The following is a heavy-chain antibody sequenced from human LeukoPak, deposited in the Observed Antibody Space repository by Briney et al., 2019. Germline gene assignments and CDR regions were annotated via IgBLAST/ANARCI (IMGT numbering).Heavy chain of an antibody. CDR3: ARGHCSSTSCYGLDFFDY. CDR1: GYTFTGYY. D-gene: IGHD2-2*01. V-gene: IGHV1-2*02. CDR2: INPNSGGT. J-gene: IGHJ4*02. Sequence: GASVKVSCKASGYTFTGYYMHWVRQAPGQGLEWMGWINPNSGGTNYAQKFQGRVTMTRDTSISTAYMELSRLRSDDTAVYYCARGHCSSTSCYGLDFFDYWGQGTLVTVSS.